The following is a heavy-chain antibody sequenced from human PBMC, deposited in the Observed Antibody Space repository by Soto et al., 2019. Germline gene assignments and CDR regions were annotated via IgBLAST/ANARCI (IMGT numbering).Heavy chain of an antibody. J-gene: IGHJ5*02. D-gene: IGHD3-3*01. Sequence: ASETLSLTCAVYGGSVNGYYWNWIRKPPGKGLEWIGEINHTGGTHDNPSLKSRVAMSVDTSKNQFSLRLSSVTAADTAIYYCATRITVFGLLIPPFDPWGQGTQVTVSS. CDR3: ATRITVFGLLIPPFDP. CDR2: INHTGGT. V-gene: IGHV4-34*01. CDR1: GGSVNGYY.